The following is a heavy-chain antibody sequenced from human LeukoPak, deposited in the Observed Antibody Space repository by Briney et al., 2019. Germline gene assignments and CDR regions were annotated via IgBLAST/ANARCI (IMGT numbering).Heavy chain of an antibody. J-gene: IGHJ5*02. CDR3: ARVSELTMVRGALDP. CDR2: ISSSSSTI. Sequence: GGSLRLSCAASGFTFSSYSMNWVRQAPGKGLEWVSSISSSSSTIYYADSVKGRFTISRDNAKNSLYLQMNSLRAEDTAVYYCARVSELTMVRGALDPWGQGTLVTVSS. CDR1: GFTFSSYS. V-gene: IGHV3-48*01. D-gene: IGHD3-10*01.